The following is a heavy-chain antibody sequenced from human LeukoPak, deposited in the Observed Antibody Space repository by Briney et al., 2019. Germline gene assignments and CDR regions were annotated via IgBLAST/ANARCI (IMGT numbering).Heavy chain of an antibody. V-gene: IGHV4-4*07. D-gene: IGHD3-10*01. Sequence: PSETLSLTCTVSGDSISTYYWSWIRQPAGKGLEWTGRMYTSGNTNYNPSLKSRVTMSVDTSKNHFSLKLSSLTAADTAVYYCARARESYYFDFRGQGTLVTVSS. CDR2: MYTSGNT. CDR3: ARARESYYFDF. CDR1: GDSISTYY. J-gene: IGHJ4*02.